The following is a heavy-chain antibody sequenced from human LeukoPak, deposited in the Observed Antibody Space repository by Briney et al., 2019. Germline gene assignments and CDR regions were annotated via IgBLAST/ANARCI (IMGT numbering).Heavy chain of an antibody. CDR1: GYTFSGFY. CDR2: INPNSGVT. Sequence: GASVKVSCKASGYTFSGFYIHWVRQAPGQGLEWMGWINPNSGVTNYAQKFQGRVTMTRDTSISTAYMELSRLRSDDTAVYYCARASRRGGNVEMACWGQGTLVTVSS. D-gene: IGHD5-24*01. V-gene: IGHV1-2*02. CDR3: ARASRRGGNVEMAC. J-gene: IGHJ4*02.